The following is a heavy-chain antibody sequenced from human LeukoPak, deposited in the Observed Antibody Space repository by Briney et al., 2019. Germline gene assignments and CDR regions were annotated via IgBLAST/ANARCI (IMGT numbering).Heavy chain of an antibody. CDR1: GYTFTSYG. V-gene: IGHV1-18*01. D-gene: IGHD2-2*02. CDR2: ISAYNGNT. CDR3: ARSTPRRYCSSTSCYTTPFDY. J-gene: IGHJ4*02. Sequence: ASVKVSCKASGYTFTSYGISWVRQAPGQGLEWMGWISAYNGNTNYAQKLQGRVTMTTDTSTSTAYMELRSLRSDDTAVYYCARSTPRRYCSSTSCYTTPFDYWGQGTLVTVSS.